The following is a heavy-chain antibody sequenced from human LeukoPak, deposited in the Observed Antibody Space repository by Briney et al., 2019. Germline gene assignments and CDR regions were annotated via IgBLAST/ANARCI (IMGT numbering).Heavy chain of an antibody. D-gene: IGHD3-10*01. J-gene: IGHJ4*02. V-gene: IGHV4-59*08. CDR3: ARHGDLGSAPHFDS. CDR1: GGYIRSYY. CDR2: IYFSGST. Sequence: PSETLSLTCAVSGGYIRSYYWSWIRQPPGKGLESIGYIYFSGSTNYNPSLKSRVTISVDTSKDQFSLNLRSVTAADTAVYYCARHGDLGSAPHFDSWGQGTLVTVSS.